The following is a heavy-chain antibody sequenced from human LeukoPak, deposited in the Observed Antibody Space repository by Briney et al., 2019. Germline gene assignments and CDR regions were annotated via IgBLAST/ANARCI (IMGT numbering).Heavy chain of an antibody. J-gene: IGHJ3*02. V-gene: IGHV3-23*01. D-gene: IGHD6-6*01. CDR2: ISGSGGST. CDR1: GFTFSSYA. CDR3: ARGIAAHQDAFDI. Sequence: PGGSLRLSCAASGFTFSSYAMSWVRQAPGKGLEWVSAISGSGGSTYYADSVKGRFTISRDNSKNTLYLQMNSLRAGDTAVYYCARGIAAHQDAFDIWGQGTMVTVSS.